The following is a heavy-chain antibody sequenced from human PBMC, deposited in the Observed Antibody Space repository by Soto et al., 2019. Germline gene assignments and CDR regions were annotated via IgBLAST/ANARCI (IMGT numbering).Heavy chain of an antibody. CDR2: ISAYNGHT. J-gene: IGHJ6*02. CDR3: ARDVGLRPRPYYYYYGMDV. V-gene: IGHV1-18*04. Sequence: ASVKVSCKASGYTFTSYGISWVRQAPAHGLEWMGWISAYNGHTNYAQKLPGRVTMTTDTSTSTVYLELMSLSSDDTYVYYSARDVGLRPRPYYYYYGMDVWGQGTTVTVAS. CDR1: GYTFTSYG. D-gene: IGHD2-15*01.